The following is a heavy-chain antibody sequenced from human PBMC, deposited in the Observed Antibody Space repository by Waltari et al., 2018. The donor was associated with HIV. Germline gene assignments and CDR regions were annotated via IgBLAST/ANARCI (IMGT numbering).Heavy chain of an antibody. Sequence: EVHLVESGGGLVKPGGSLRLSCAASGFTFSSYSMNWVRQAPGKGLEWVSSISRSSNYIYYADSVRGRFTISRDNAKNSLYLQVNSLRAEDTAIYYCVRTDGKYPTHDAFDIWGQGTVVTVSS. D-gene: IGHD2-2*01. J-gene: IGHJ3*02. CDR1: GFTFSSYS. CDR3: VRTDGKYPTHDAFDI. CDR2: ISRSSNYI. V-gene: IGHV3-21*01.